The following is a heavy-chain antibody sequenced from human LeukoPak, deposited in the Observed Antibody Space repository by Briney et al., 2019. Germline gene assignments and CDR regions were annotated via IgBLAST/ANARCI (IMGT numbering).Heavy chain of an antibody. Sequence: GGSLRLSCAGSGFTFSTYWMSWVRQAPGRGLEWVSAISGSGGSTYYADSVKGRFTISRDNSKNTLYLQMNSLRAEDTAVYYRAKALAWPYYYGMDVWGQGTTVTVSS. CDR1: GFTFSTYW. CDR3: AKALAWPYYYGMDV. CDR2: ISGSGGST. J-gene: IGHJ6*02. V-gene: IGHV3-23*01.